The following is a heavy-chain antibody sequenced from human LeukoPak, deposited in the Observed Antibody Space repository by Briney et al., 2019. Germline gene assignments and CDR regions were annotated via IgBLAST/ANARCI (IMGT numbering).Heavy chain of an antibody. D-gene: IGHD6-6*01. CDR2: IYTSGST. CDR3: ARDWGVGGRPGYMDV. V-gene: IGHV4-61*02. CDR1: GGSISSCSYY. Sequence: SQTLSLTCTVSGGSISSCSYYWSWIPPPAGKGLEWIGRIYTSGSTNYNPSLKSRVTISVDTSKNQFFLKLSPVTAADTAVYFCARDWGVGGRPGYMDVWGKGTTVTVSS. J-gene: IGHJ6*03.